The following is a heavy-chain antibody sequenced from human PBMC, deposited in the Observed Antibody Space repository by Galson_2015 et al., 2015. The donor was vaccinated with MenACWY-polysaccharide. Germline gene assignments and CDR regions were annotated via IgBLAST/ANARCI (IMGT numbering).Heavy chain of an antibody. CDR3: ARGGKYYYDSSGYLNWFDP. D-gene: IGHD3-22*01. CDR2: MNPNSGNT. V-gene: IGHV1-8*01. Sequence: SVKVSCKASGYSFSSYDINWVRQTTGQGLEWMGWMNPNSGNTGCAQKFQGRVTMTRNTSISIVYMELSSLRSEDTAVYYCARGGKYYYDSSGYLNWFDPWGQGTLVTVSS. CDR1: GYSFSSYD. J-gene: IGHJ5*02.